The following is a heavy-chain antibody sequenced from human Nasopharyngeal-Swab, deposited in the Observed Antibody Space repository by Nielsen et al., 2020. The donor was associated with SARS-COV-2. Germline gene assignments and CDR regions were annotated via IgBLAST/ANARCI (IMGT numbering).Heavy chain of an antibody. CDR2: INTNTGNP. J-gene: IGHJ6*03. D-gene: IGHD3-10*01. CDR1: GCSLASYA. CDR3: ARDAVLLWFGELSWHYYYYMDV. V-gene: IGHV7-4-1*02. Sequence: QACGCSLASYAMSWVRQSPGQGLEWMGWINTNTGNPTYAQGFTGRFVFSLDTSVSTAYLQISSLKAEDTAVYYCARDAVLLWFGELSWHYYYYMDVWGKGTTVTVSS.